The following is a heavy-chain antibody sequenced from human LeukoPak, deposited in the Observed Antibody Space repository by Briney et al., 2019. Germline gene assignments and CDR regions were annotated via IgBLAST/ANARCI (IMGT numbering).Heavy chain of an antibody. CDR3: VSRAGSPWGPFDD. CDR2: ISRGGVIT. V-gene: IGHV3-23*01. J-gene: IGHJ4*02. CDR1: GFTFSDYA. Sequence: PGGSLRLSCAASGFTFSDYAFNWVRQAPRKGLEWVSSISRGGVITYYADSVKGRFTISRDNSNNTLYLHMNSLRAEDTAVYYCVSRAGSPWGPFDDWGQGTLVTVSS. D-gene: IGHD7-27*01.